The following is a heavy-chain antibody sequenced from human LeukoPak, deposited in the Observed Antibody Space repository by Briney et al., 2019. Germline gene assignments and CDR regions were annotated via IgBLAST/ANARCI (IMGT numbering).Heavy chain of an antibody. CDR1: GFTFSSYA. D-gene: IGHD4-23*01. V-gene: IGHV3-23*01. J-gene: IGHJ4*02. CDR2: IRGSGRTT. Sequence: GGSLSLSCAASGFTFSSYAMYWVRQAPGKGLEWVSVIRGSGRTTYYADSVKGRFTISRDNSKNTLYLQMNSLRAEDTAVYYCARDARDGYGGNPFDYWGQGTLVTVSS. CDR3: ARDARDGYGGNPFDY.